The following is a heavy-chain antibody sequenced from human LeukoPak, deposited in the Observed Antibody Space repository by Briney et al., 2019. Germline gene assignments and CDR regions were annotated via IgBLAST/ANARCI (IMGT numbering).Heavy chain of an antibody. J-gene: IGHJ4*02. CDR3: AKDDGIIGITGTTPDY. Sequence: PGGSLRLSCAASGFTFSSYGMHWVRQAPGKGLEWAAVIWYDGSNKYYADSVEGRFTISRDNSKNTLYLQMNSLRAEDTAVYYCAKDDGIIGITGTTPDYWGQGTLVTVSS. D-gene: IGHD1-7*01. V-gene: IGHV3-33*06. CDR2: IWYDGSNK. CDR1: GFTFSSYG.